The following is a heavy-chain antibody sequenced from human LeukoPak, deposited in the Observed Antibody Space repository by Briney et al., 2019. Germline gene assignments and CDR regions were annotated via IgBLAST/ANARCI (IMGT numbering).Heavy chain of an antibody. D-gene: IGHD6-13*01. Sequence: SETLSLTCTVSGGSIRGSDFYWGWIRQPPGKGLEWIGTISSTGSTYYNASLKSRVTMSVDTSKNQFSLKLSSVTAADTAVYYCARDERFWSSWYYYYYYMDVWGKGTTVTVSS. CDR3: ARDERFWSSWYYYYYYMDV. V-gene: IGHV4-39*07. J-gene: IGHJ6*03. CDR1: GGSIRGSDFY. CDR2: ISSTGST.